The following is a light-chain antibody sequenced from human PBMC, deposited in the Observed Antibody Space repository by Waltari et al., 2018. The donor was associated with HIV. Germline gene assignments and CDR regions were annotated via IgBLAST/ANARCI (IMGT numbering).Light chain of an antibody. Sequence: DIPMTQSPSSLSASVGDRVTIACRASQSIATYLNWYHQKPGKAPKLVIYATSALQSGVPSRFSGSGSGTDFTLTIGSLQPEDFGTYYCQQSYSVPFTFGPGTKVDIK. CDR2: ATS. CDR1: QSIATY. V-gene: IGKV1-39*01. J-gene: IGKJ3*01. CDR3: QQSYSVPFT.